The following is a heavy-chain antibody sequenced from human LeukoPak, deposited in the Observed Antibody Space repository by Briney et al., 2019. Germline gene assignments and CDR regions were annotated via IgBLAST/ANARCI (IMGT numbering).Heavy chain of an antibody. D-gene: IGHD3-22*01. V-gene: IGHV3-23*01. CDR1: GFTFSSYA. J-gene: IGHJ4*02. CDR3: AKETRNYYDSSGYPHY. Sequence: GGSLRLSCAASGFTFSSYAMSWVRQAPGKGLEWASAISGSGGSTYYADSVKGRFTISRDNSKNTLYLQMNSLRAEDTAVYYCAKETRNYYDSSGYPHYWGQGTLVTVSS. CDR2: ISGSGGST.